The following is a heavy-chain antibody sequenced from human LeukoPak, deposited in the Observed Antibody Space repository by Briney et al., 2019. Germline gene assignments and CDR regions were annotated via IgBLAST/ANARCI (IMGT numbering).Heavy chain of an antibody. CDR2: INPNSGGT. CDR1: GYTFTSDY. CDR3: ARERIAAAIDY. D-gene: IGHD6-13*01. V-gene: IGHV1-2*06. Sequence: ASVKVSCKASGYTFTSDYMHWVRQAPGQGLEWMGRINPNSGGTNYAQKFQGRVTITRDTSISTAYMELSRLRSDDTAVYYCARERIAAAIDYWGQGTLVTVSS. J-gene: IGHJ4*02.